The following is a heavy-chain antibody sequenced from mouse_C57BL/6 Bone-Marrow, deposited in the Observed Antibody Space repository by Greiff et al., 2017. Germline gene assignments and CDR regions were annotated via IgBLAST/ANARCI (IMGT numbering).Heavy chain of an antibody. CDR3: DYGGVAY. V-gene: IGHV1-67*01. CDR2: ISTYYGDA. J-gene: IGHJ3*01. Sequence: VPLQQSGPELVRPGVSVQISCKGSGYTFTDYAMHWVKQSHAKSLEWIGVISTYYGDACYNQKFKDKVTRTVDKSSSTAYMELARLTSEDSAVYLHDYGGVAYWGQGTLVTVSA. D-gene: IGHD2-4*01. CDR1: GYTFTDYA.